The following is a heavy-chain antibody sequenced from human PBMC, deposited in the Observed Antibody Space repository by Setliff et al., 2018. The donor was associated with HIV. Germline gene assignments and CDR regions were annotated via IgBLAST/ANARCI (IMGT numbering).Heavy chain of an antibody. CDR3: RFTGREGAAAGEDLPYVEDVVEDV. V-gene: IGHV4-34*01. CDR1: GGSFISYY. CDR2: INHSGRT. J-gene: IGHJ6*02. Sequence: SETLSLTCAVYGGSFISYYWSWNRQPPGKGLEWIGEINHSGRTNYNPSLKSRVTISVDTSKNQFSLKLSSVTAADTAVYYCRFTGREGAAAGEDLPYVEDVVEDVWGQGTTVTVSS. D-gene: IGHD6-13*01.